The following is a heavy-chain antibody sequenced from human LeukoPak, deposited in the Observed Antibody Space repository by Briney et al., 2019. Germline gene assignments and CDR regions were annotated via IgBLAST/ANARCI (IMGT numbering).Heavy chain of an antibody. V-gene: IGHV4-4*07. CDR2: IYTSGST. CDR1: GGSISSYY. CDR3: ARETASYYYYMDV. Sequence: SETRSLTCTVSGGSISSYYWSWIRQPAGKGLEWIGRIYTSGSTNYNPSLKSRVTMSVDTSKNQFSLELSSVTAADTAVYYCARETASYYYYMDVWGKGTTVTVSS. D-gene: IGHD6-25*01. J-gene: IGHJ6*03.